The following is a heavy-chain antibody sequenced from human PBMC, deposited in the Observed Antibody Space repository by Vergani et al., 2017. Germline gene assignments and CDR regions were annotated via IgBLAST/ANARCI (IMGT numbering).Heavy chain of an antibody. CDR2: ISASGNA. CDR1: GGSISAGYYF. CDR3: ARRSGGYYSGGKVHPLRTAFDV. Sequence: QVQLQASGPGRVKPSQTLSLTCTMSGGSISAGYYFWSWIRQPAGKGLEWLGHISASGNASHRPSRKTRVSMSVDTSKNQFSLTVTSVTAADTAIYFCARRSGGYYSGGKVHPLRTAFDVWGHGTVVTVSS. J-gene: IGHJ3*01. V-gene: IGHV4-61*02. D-gene: IGHD2-15*01.